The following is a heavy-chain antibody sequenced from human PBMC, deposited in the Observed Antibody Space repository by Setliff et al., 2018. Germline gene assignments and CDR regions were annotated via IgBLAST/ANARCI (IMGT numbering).Heavy chain of an antibody. CDR2: INPSGGST. Sequence: ASVKVSCKASGGTFSSYAISWVRQAPGQGLEWMGIINPSGGSTSYAQKFQGRITITRDTSASTAYMEMSSLRSEDTAVYYCARDREYCSRTSCYIDYWGQGTLVTVSS. CDR3: ARDREYCSRTSCYIDY. J-gene: IGHJ4*02. D-gene: IGHD2-2*02. CDR1: GGTFSSYA. V-gene: IGHV1-46*01.